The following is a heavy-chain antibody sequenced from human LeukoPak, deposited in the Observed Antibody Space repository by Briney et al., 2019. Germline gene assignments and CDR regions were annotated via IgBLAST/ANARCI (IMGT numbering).Heavy chain of an antibody. V-gene: IGHV4-38-2*01. CDR3: ARLLGAWGDYEDLGEYYFDY. CDR2: IYHSGST. J-gene: IGHJ4*02. D-gene: IGHD3-16*01. CDR1: GYSISSGYY. Sequence: KPSETLSLTCAVSGYSISSGYYWGWIRQPPGKGLEWIGSIYHSGSTYYNPSLKSGVTISVDTSKDQFSLKLSSVTAADTAVYYCARLLGAWGDYEDLGEYYFDYWGQGTLVTVSS.